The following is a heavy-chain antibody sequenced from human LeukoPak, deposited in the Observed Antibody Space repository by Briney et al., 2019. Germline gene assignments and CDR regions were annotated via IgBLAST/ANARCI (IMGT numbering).Heavy chain of an antibody. J-gene: IGHJ4*02. V-gene: IGHV4-4*02. CDR3: ARGFAPAYNFGVFDG. D-gene: IGHD5-18*01. CDR2: IYHHGAT. CDR1: GGSISSNNW. Sequence: PSGTLSLTCAVSGGSISSNNWWSWVRQPPGKGLEWIGEIYHHGATNYNPSLKSRVTLSVDKSKNQFSLELSSVTAADTAVYYCARGFAPAYNFGVFDGWGQGTLVTVSS.